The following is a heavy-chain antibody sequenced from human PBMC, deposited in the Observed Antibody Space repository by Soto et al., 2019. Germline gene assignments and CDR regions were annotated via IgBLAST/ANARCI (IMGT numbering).Heavy chain of an antibody. CDR2: IKQDGSEK. Sequence: EVQLVESGGSLVQPGGSLRLSCAASGFTFSSNWMSWVRQAPGKGLEWVANIKQDGSEKYYVDSVKGRFTISRDNAKNSLYLQMNSLRAEDTAVYYCARDLGVTSFDYWGQGTLVTVSS. V-gene: IGHV3-7*01. CDR3: ARDLGVTSFDY. J-gene: IGHJ4*02. D-gene: IGHD1-26*01. CDR1: GFTFSSNW.